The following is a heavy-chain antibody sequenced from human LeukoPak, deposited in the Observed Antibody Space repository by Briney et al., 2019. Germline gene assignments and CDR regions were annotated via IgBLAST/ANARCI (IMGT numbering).Heavy chain of an antibody. D-gene: IGHD3-3*01. V-gene: IGHV4-4*07. CDR2: IYTSGST. CDR1: GGSISSSY. J-gene: IGHJ4*02. Sequence: SETLSLTCTVSGGSISSSYWSWIRQPAAKGLEWIGRIYTSGSTNYNPSPKRRVTMSVDTSKNQFSLQLSSVTAADTAVYYCARGITEGYDFWSGYYTGIYFDYWGQGTLVTVSS. CDR3: ARGITEGYDFWSGYYTGIYFDY.